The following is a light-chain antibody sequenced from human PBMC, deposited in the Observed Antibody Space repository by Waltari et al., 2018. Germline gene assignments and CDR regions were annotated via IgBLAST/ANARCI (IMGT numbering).Light chain of an antibody. CDR2: AVT. Sequence: QSVLTQPASVSGSPGQSITISCTGSSSDVGGYRLVSWYQQHPGKAPKLMIYAVTKRPSGVSHRFSGSKSGNTASLTISGLQTEDEADYYCCSYAGSTTSSVVFGTGTKVIVL. CDR3: CSYAGSTTSSVV. V-gene: IGLV2-23*02. J-gene: IGLJ1*01. CDR1: SSDVGGYRL.